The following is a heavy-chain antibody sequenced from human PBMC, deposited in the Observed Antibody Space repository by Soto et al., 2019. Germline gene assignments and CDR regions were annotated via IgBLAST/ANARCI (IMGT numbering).Heavy chain of an antibody. Sequence: ASVKVSCKASGYTFTSYGISWVRQAPGQGLEWMGWISAYNGNINYAQKLQGRVTMTTDTSTSTAYMELRSLRSDDTAVYYCARGRLRLLWFGELSQDAFDIWGQGTMVTVSS. V-gene: IGHV1-18*01. CDR2: ISAYNGNI. J-gene: IGHJ3*02. D-gene: IGHD3-10*01. CDR1: GYTFTSYG. CDR3: ARGRLRLLWFGELSQDAFDI.